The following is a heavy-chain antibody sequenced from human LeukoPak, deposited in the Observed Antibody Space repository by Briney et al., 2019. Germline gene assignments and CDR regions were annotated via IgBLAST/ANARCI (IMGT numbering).Heavy chain of an antibody. CDR3: APGTGYSTTWYFDY. Sequence: ASVKVSCKTFAYRFNGYYMHWARQAPGQGLEWVGWINPNSGGTDYAQKFQGRVTMTRDTSISTVYMELSRLRADDTAVYYCAPGTGYSTTWYFDYWGQGTLVTVSS. V-gene: IGHV1-2*02. J-gene: IGHJ4*01. D-gene: IGHD2-2*01. CDR2: INPNSGGT. CDR1: AYRFNGYY.